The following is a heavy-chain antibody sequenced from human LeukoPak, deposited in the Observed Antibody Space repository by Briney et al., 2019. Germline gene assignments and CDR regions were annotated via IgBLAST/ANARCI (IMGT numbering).Heavy chain of an antibody. CDR3: ARSTSGGYYYALDY. Sequence: SETLSLTCTVSGGSISSYYWSWIRQPPGKGLEWIGYIRYSGSTNSKPSLKSRVTISVDTSKNQFSLKLSSVTAADTAVYYCARSTSGGYYYALDYWGQGTLVTVSS. D-gene: IGHD3-22*01. CDR1: GGSISSYY. V-gene: IGHV4-59*08. J-gene: IGHJ4*02. CDR2: IRYSGST.